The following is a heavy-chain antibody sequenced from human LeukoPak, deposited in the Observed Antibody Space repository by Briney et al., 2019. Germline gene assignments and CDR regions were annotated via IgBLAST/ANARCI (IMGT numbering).Heavy chain of an antibody. V-gene: IGHV3-30*04. CDR2: ISYDGSNK. Sequence: ERSLRLSCAASGFTFSSYAMHWVRQAPGKGLEWVAVISYDGSNKYYADSVKGRFTTSRDNSKNTLYLQMNSLRAEDTAVYYCARVSETAPRKYSSYRYWGQGTLVTVSS. J-gene: IGHJ4*02. D-gene: IGHD6-19*01. CDR3: ARVSETAPRKYSSYRY. CDR1: GFTFSSYA.